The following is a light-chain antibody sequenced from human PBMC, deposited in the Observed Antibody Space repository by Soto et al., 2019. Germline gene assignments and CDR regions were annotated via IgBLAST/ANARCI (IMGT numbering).Light chain of an antibody. CDR1: QNIGVY. Sequence: DIQMTQSPSSLSASVGDRVTITCRASQNIGVYLNWYQKKPGKAPELLIHAASSLQSGVPSTFSGSGSGTDVALTISSLQPEDFATYYCHQTAANPWTFGQWTKVEIK. V-gene: IGKV1-39*01. CDR2: AAS. CDR3: HQTAANPWT. J-gene: IGKJ1*01.